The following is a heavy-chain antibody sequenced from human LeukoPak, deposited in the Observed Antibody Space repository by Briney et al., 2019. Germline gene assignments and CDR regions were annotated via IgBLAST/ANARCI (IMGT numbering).Heavy chain of an antibody. D-gene: IGHD6-19*01. J-gene: IGHJ6*02. CDR2: IIGSGGST. CDR1: GFTFSYYA. Sequence: GGSLRLSCAASGFTFSYYAMSWVRQAPGKGLEWVSGIIGSGGSTYYADSVKGRFTISRDNSKNTLYLQMNSLRAEDTAVYYCARDLGIAVAGTSGSRRYYYGMDVWGQGTTVTVSS. V-gene: IGHV3-23*01. CDR3: ARDLGIAVAGTSGSRRYYYGMDV.